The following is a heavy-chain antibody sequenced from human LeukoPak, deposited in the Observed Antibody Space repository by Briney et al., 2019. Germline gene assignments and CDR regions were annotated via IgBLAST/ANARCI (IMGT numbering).Heavy chain of an antibody. Sequence: PSQTLSLTCTVSGSSISSGGYYWSWIRQHPGKGLEWIGYIYYSGSTYYNPSLKSRVTISVDTSKNQFSLKLSSVTAADTAVYYCARDREGQIDYWGQGTLVTVSS. CDR2: IYYSGST. CDR3: ARDREGQIDY. D-gene: IGHD1-26*01. V-gene: IGHV4-31*03. J-gene: IGHJ4*02. CDR1: GSSISSGGYY.